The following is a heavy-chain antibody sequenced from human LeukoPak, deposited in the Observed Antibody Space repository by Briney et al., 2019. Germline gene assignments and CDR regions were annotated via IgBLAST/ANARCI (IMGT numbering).Heavy chain of an antibody. CDR1: GFTVSSNY. J-gene: IGHJ6*02. CDR3: ARSKPPAVKDYYGLDV. D-gene: IGHD6-13*01. CDR2: IYNGGST. Sequence: PGGSLRLSCAASGFTVSSNYMNWVCQAPGRGLEWVSVIYNGGSTYYVDSVKGRFTISRDTSKNTLYLLMNSLRAEDTAVYFCARSKPPAVKDYYGLDVWGQGTTVTVSS. V-gene: IGHV3-66*01.